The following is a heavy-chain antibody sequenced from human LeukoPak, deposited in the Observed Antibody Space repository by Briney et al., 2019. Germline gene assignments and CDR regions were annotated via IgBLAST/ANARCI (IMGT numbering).Heavy chain of an antibody. CDR3: ARDVWSGSYLFDY. CDR1: GGSISSYY. V-gene: IGHV4-59*12. J-gene: IGHJ4*02. CDR2: IYYGGNT. D-gene: IGHD1-26*01. Sequence: SETLSLTCTVSGGSISSYYWSWIRQPPGKGLEWIGYIYYGGNTKYNPSLKSRVTISVDTSKNQFSLKLSSVTAADTAVYYCARDVWSGSYLFDYWGQGTLVTVSS.